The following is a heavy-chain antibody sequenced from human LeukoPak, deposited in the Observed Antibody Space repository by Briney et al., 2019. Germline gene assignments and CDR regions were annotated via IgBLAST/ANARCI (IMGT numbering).Heavy chain of an antibody. V-gene: IGHV1-69*06. CDR2: IIPIFGTA. CDR3: AREMHTTMVRGVIRYYGMDV. D-gene: IGHD3-10*01. Sequence: GASVKVSCKASGGTFSSYAISWVPQAPGQGLGWMGGIIPIFGTANYAQKFQGRVTITADKSTSTAYMELSSLRSEDTAVYYCAREMHTTMVRGVIRYYGMDVWGKGTTVTVSS. CDR1: GGTFSSYA. J-gene: IGHJ6*04.